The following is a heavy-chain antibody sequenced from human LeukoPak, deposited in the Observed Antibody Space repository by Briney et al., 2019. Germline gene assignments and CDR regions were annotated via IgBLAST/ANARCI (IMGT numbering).Heavy chain of an antibody. J-gene: IGHJ4*02. CDR3: ARDRGGWPDY. D-gene: IGHD6-19*01. CDR2: IKQDGSEK. CDR1: GFTFSSRDW. Sequence: GGSLRLSCVASGFTFSSRDWMTWVRQAPGKGLEWVANIKQDGSEKNYVDSVKGRFTISRDNAKNSLYLQLNSLRPEDTGLYYCARDRGGWPDYWGQGTLVTVSS. V-gene: IGHV3-7*01.